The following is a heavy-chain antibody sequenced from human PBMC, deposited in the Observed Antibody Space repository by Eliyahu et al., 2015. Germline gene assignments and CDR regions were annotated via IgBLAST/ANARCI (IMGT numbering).Heavy chain of an antibody. CDR2: IYWDDDK. CDR1: GFSPSTSGVG. D-gene: IGHD1-26*01. J-gene: IGHJ4*02. CDR3: AHSRIRLGGSYDFDY. V-gene: IGHV2-5*02. Sequence: QITLKESGPTLVKPTQTLTLTCTFXGFSPSTSGVGXGWIRQPPGKALEWLALIYWDDDKRYSPSLKSRLTITKDTSKXQVVLTMTNMDPVDTATYYCAHSRIRLGGSYDFDYWGQGTLVTVSS.